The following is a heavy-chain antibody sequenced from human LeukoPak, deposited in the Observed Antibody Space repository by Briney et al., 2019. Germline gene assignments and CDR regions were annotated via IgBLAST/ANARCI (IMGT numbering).Heavy chain of an antibody. CDR1: GYTFTGYY. CDR3: ARVFGGYSGYDYYLDY. Sequence: ASVKVSCKASGYTFTGYYMHWVRQAPGQGLEWMGWINPNSGGTNYAQKFQGRVTMTRDTSISTAYMELSRLRSDDTAVYYCARVFGGYSGYDYYLDYWGQGTLVTVSS. CDR2: INPNSGGT. D-gene: IGHD5-12*01. J-gene: IGHJ4*02. V-gene: IGHV1-2*02.